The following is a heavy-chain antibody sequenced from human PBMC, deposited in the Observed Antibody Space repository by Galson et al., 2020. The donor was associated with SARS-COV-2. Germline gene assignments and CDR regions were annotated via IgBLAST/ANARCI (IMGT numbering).Heavy chain of an antibody. Sequence: GESLMISCEASGLTFSSYGMHWVRQAPGKGLEWVAVIADDGYNKYFADSVRGRFSISRDNSKNTVYLQMNSLRAEDTAVYYCAKPTSRWDRYSYYGMDVWGQGTTVTVSS. D-gene: IGHD1-26*01. CDR3: AKPTSRWDRYSYYGMDV. CDR2: IADDGYNK. J-gene: IGHJ6*02. V-gene: IGHV3-30*18. CDR1: GLTFSSYG.